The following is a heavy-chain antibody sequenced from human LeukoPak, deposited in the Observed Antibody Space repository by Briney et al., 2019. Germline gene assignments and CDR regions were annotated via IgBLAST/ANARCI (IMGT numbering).Heavy chain of an antibody. J-gene: IGHJ6*02. CDR3: ASLAVAGLTDYGMDV. V-gene: IGHV4-61*02. CDR2: IYTSGST. Sequence: SQTLSLTCAVSGGSISSGGYSWSWIRQPAGKGLEWIGRIYTSGSTNYNPSLKSRVTISVDTSKNQFSLKLSSVTAADTAVYYCASLAVAGLTDYGMDVWGQGTTVTVSS. D-gene: IGHD6-19*01. CDR1: GGSISSGGYS.